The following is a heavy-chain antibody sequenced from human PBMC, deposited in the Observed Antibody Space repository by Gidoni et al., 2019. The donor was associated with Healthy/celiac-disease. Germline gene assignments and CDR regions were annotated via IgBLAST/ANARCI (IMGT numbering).Heavy chain of an antibody. Sequence: QVQLVQSGAEVKKPGSSVKVSCKASGGTFSSYAISWVRQAPGQGLEWMGGIIPIFGTANYAQKFQGRVTITADESTSTAYMELSSLRSEDTAVYYWARSSYYDFWSGSSTPYYYYYYMDVWGKGTTVTVSS. CDR1: GGTFSSYA. V-gene: IGHV1-69*01. CDR2: IIPIFGTA. J-gene: IGHJ6*03. CDR3: ARSSYYDFWSGSSTPYYYYYYMDV. D-gene: IGHD3-3*01.